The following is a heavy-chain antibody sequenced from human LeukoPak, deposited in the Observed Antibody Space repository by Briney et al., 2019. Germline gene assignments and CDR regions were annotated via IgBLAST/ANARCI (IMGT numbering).Heavy chain of an antibody. CDR3: ARGFFGSGYYYDSWQVDY. CDR2: IWYDGSNK. CDR1: GFTFSSYG. J-gene: IGHJ4*02. V-gene: IGHV3-33*01. Sequence: GRPLRLSCAASGFTFSSYGMHWVRQAPGKGLEWVAVIWYDGSNKYYADSVKGRFTISRDNSKNTLYLQMNSLRAEDTAVYYCARGFFGSGYYYDSWQVDYWGQGTLVTVPS. D-gene: IGHD3-22*01.